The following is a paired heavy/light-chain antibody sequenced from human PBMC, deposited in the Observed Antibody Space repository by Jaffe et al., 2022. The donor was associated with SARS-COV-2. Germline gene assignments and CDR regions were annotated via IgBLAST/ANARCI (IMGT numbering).Light chain of an antibody. J-gene: IGKJ2*01. CDR2: DAS. CDR1: QSVSSY. CDR3: QQRSAWYT. V-gene: IGKV3-11*01. Sequence: EIVLTQSPATLSLSPGERATLSCRASQSVSSYLAWYQQKPGQAPRLLIYDASNRATGIPARFSGSGSGTDFTLTISSLEPEDFAVYYCQQRSAWYTFGQGTKLEIK.
Heavy chain of an antibody. D-gene: IGHD1-26*01. V-gene: IGHV3-64D*09. CDR3: VKEGGTGGGILFFDH. CDR2: INDNGGST. J-gene: IGHJ4*02. Sequence: EVQLVESGGGLVQPGGSLRLSCSASGFTFSYYSMHWVRQAPGKGLEYVAAINDNGGSTYYADSVKGRFTVSRDNSKNTLYLQMSSLRAEDTAVFYCVKEGGTGGGILFFDHWGQGTLVTVSS. CDR1: GFTFSYYS.